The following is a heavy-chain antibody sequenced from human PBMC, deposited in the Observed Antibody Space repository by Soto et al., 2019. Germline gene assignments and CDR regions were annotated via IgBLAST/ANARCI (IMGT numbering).Heavy chain of an antibody. CDR2: VIPMLATS. CDR1: GGTFSSSA. J-gene: IGHJ5*01. Sequence: QVQLVQSGAEVKKPGSSVKVSCRTSGGTFSSSAISWLRRAPGQGLEWMGKVIPMLATSNYAQNFQGRVTSTADESTSTAYVEVESLTSADTAVYYCARAANYYGRGLSWFDSWGQGTLVTVSS. CDR3: ARAANYYGRGLSWFDS. D-gene: IGHD3-10*02. V-gene: IGHV1-69*18.